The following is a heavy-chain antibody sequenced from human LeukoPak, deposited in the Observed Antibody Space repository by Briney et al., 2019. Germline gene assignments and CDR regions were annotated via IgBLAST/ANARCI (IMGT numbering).Heavy chain of an antibody. CDR1: GGSISSYY. CDR2: IYTTGIT. V-gene: IGHV4-4*07. D-gene: IGHD3-22*01. J-gene: IGHJ4*02. Sequence: PSETLSLTCTVSGGSISSYYWSCLRQPAGKGLEWIGRIYTTGITNYNPSLKSRVTMSVDTSKNQFSLKLTSVTAADTAVYYCARDGYYYDSSGYYFWGQGTLVTVSS. CDR3: ARDGYYYDSSGYYF.